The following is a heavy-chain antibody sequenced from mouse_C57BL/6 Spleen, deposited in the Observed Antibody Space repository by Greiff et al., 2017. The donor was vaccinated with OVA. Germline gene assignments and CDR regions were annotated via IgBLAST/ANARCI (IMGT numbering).Heavy chain of an antibody. CDR2: INPNNGGT. J-gene: IGHJ4*01. CDR3: ARNSYYYGSSYYAMDY. Sequence: VQLQQSGPELVKPGASVKMSCKASGYTFTDYNMHWVKQSHGKSLEWIGYINPNNGGTSYNQKFKGKATLTVNKSSSTAYMELRSLTSEDSAVYYWARNSYYYGSSYYAMDYWGQGTSVTVSS. D-gene: IGHD1-1*01. V-gene: IGHV1-22*01. CDR1: GYTFTDYN.